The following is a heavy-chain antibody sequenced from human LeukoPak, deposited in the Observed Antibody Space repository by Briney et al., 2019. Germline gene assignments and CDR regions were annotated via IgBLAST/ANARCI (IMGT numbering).Heavy chain of an antibody. Sequence: ASVKVSCKASGYTFTGYYMHWVRQAPGQGLEWMGWINPNSGGTNYAQEFQGRVTMTRDTSISTAYMELSRLRSDDTAVYYCARAPSYCSSTSCYTGIDYWGQGTLVTVSS. J-gene: IGHJ4*02. CDR1: GYTFTGYY. V-gene: IGHV1-2*02. CDR2: INPNSGGT. CDR3: ARAPSYCSSTSCYTGIDY. D-gene: IGHD2-2*02.